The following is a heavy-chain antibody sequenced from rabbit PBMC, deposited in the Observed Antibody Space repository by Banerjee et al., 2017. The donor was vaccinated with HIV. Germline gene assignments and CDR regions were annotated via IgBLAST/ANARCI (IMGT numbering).Heavy chain of an antibody. CDR2: INTISGDT. J-gene: IGHJ4*01. D-gene: IGHD1-1*01. Sequence: QEQLEESGGDLVKPEGSLTLTCTASGFSFSNGYVMCWVRQAPGKGLEWIACINTISGDTVYATWAKGRFTISKASWTTVTLQMTSLTAADTATYFCARSYLSSSGEYILDNYHNLWGPGTLVTVS. CDR3: ARSYLSSSGEYILDNYHNL. V-gene: IGHV1S45*01. CDR1: GFSFSNGYV.